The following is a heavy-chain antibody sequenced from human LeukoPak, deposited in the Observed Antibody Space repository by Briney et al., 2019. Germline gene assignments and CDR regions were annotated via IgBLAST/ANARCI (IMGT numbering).Heavy chain of an antibody. Sequence: SETLSLTCTVSGGSISSYYWSGIRQPAGKGPEWIGRIYTSGSTNYNPSLKSRVTMSVDTSKNQFSLKLSSVTAADTAVYYCARAVTGYSSGWYGGGAFDIWGQGTMVTVSS. CDR3: ARAVTGYSSGWYGGGAFDI. J-gene: IGHJ3*02. CDR1: GGSISSYY. V-gene: IGHV4-4*07. CDR2: IYTSGST. D-gene: IGHD6-19*01.